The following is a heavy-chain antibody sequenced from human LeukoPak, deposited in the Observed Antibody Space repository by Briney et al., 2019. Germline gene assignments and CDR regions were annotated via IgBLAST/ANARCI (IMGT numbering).Heavy chain of an antibody. D-gene: IGHD2-21*02. CDR1: GGSISSGGYY. J-gene: IGHJ5*02. CDR3: ARVLGDCYFCGENWFDP. CDR2: IYYSGST. V-gene: IGHV4-31*03. Sequence: PSETLSLTCTVSGGSISSGGYYWSWIRQHPGKGLEWIGYIYYSGSTYYNPSLKSRVTISVDTSKNQFSLKLSSVTAADTAVYYCARVLGDCYFCGENWFDPWGQGTLVTVSS.